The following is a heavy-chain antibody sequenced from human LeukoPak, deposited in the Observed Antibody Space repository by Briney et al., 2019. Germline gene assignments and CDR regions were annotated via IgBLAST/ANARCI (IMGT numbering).Heavy chain of an antibody. J-gene: IGHJ4*02. CDR3: AHRVGHSTGFDY. V-gene: IGHV1-69*08. D-gene: IGHD2/OR15-2a*01. Sequence: SVKVSCKASGGTFSSYTISWVRQAPGQGLEWMGRIIPILGTANYAQKFQGRVTITADKSTSTAYMELSSLRSEDTAVYYCAHRVGHSTGFDYWGQGTLVTVSS. CDR1: GGTFSSYT. CDR2: IIPILGTA.